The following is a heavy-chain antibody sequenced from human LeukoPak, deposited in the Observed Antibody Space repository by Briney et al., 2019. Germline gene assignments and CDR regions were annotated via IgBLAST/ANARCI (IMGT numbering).Heavy chain of an antibody. CDR2: IRYDGSNK. CDR1: GFTFSSYG. CDR3: ARKWELGSYFDY. J-gene: IGHJ4*02. D-gene: IGHD1-26*01. Sequence: GGSLRLSCAASGFTFSSYGMHWVRQAPGKGLEWVAFIRYDGSNKYYADSVKGRFTISRDNSKNTLYLQMNSLRAEDTAVYYCARKWELGSYFDYWGQGTLVTVSS. V-gene: IGHV3-30*02.